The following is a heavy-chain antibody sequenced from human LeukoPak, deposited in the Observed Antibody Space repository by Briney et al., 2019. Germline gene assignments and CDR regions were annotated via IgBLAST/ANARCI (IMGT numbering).Heavy chain of an antibody. D-gene: IGHD6-6*01. CDR1: GFTFSSYG. J-gene: IGHJ4*02. CDR2: IRYDGSNK. CDR3: AKDYHDIAARYYFDY. V-gene: IGHV3-30*02. Sequence: GRSLRLSCAASGFTFSSYGMHWVRQAPGKGLEWVAFIRYDGSNKYYADSVKGRFTISRDNSKNTLYLQMNSLRAEDTAVYYCAKDYHDIAARYYFDYWGQGTLVTVSS.